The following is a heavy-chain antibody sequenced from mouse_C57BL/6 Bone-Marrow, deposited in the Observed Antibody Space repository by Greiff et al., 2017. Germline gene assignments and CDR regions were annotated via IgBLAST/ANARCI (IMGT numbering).Heavy chain of an antibody. V-gene: IGHV5-17*01. CDR1: GFTFTDYG. Sequence: EVKLQQSGAGLVKPGASLKLSCAASGFTFTDYGMHWVRQAPEKGLEWVAYISRGSSTIYYADTVKGRFTISKDNAKNTLFLQMTSLRSEDTAMYYCARRFLITTVARWYFDVWGTGTTVTVSS. CDR3: ARRFLITTVARWYFDV. CDR2: ISRGSSTI. D-gene: IGHD1-1*01. J-gene: IGHJ1*03.